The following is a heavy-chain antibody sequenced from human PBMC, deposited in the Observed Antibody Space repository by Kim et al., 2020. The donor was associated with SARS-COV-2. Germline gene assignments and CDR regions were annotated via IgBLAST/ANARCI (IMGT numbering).Heavy chain of an antibody. D-gene: IGHD1-26*01. Sequence: ASVKVSCKASGYTFTNYAMNWVRQAPGQGLEWMGWINTKTGNPTYAHEFTERFVFSLDTSDSTAYLQISSLKSEDTAVYYFATSGGSDYWGQRTPVLVS. CDR2: INTKTGNP. CDR1: GYTFTNYA. J-gene: IGHJ4*02. V-gene: IGHV7-4-1*02. CDR3: ATSGGSDY.